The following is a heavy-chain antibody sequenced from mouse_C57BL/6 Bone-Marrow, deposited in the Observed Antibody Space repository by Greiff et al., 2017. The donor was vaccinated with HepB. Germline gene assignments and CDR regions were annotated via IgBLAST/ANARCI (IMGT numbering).Heavy chain of an antibody. V-gene: IGHV6-3*01. Sequence: DVQLVESGGGLVQPGGSMKLSCVASGFTFSNYWMNWVRQSPEKGLEWVAQIRLKSDNYATHYAESVKGRFTISRDDSKSSVYLQMNNLRAEDTGIYYCTGAYYYGRSGAMDYWGQGTSVTVSS. CDR2: IRLKSDNYAT. D-gene: IGHD1-1*01. CDR1: GFTFSNYW. CDR3: TGAYYYGRSGAMDY. J-gene: IGHJ4*01.